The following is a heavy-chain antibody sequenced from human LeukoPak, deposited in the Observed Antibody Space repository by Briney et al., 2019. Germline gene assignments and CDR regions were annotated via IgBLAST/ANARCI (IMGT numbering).Heavy chain of an antibody. D-gene: IGHD3-10*01. CDR1: GGSFSGYY. CDR3: ARHREFGELLSGFDP. Sequence: SETLSLTCAVYGGSFSGYYWSWIRQPPGKGLEWIGEINHSGSTNYNPSLKSRVTISVDTSKNQFSLKLSSVTAADTAVYYCARHREFGELLSGFDPWGQGTLVTVSS. V-gene: IGHV4-34*01. J-gene: IGHJ5*02. CDR2: INHSGST.